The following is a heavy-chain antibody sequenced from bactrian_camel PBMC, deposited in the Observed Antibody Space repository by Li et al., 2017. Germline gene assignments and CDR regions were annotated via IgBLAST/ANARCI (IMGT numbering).Heavy chain of an antibody. Sequence: HVQLVESGGGSVQAGGSLTLSCTASAYAYNNNPMAWFRQAPGKEREVVATISAVGNLRYADSVKGRFTISQDDNTNTLYLQMDNLKPEDTALYYCGVDGSEVVRGVWIGCRSPGFRHWGQGTQVTVS. D-gene: IGHD3*01. CDR2: ISAVGNL. CDR3: GVDGSEVVRGVWIGCRSPGFRH. J-gene: IGHJ6*01. CDR1: AYAYNNNP. V-gene: IGHV3S53*01.